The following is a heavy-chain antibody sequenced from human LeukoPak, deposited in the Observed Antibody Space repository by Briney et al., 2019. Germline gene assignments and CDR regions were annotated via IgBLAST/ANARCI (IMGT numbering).Heavy chain of an antibody. CDR2: IKQDGNEK. J-gene: IGHJ4*02. Sequence: QSGGSLRLSCAASDFTFSSYWMSWVRQSPGKGLQWVANIKQDGNEKNYVDSVKGRFTISRDNAKKSLFLQMNSLRVEDTAVYYCAKAASGIVGAIDYWGQGTLVTVSS. D-gene: IGHD1-26*01. V-gene: IGHV3-7*03. CDR3: AKAASGIVGAIDY. CDR1: DFTFSSYW.